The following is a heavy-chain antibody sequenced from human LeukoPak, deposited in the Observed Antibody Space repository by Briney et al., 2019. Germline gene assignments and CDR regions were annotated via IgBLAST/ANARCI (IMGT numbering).Heavy chain of an antibody. CDR1: GFTFSSYG. D-gene: IGHD2-8*01. CDR2: IWYDGSNK. Sequence: GRSLGLSCAASGFTFSSYGMHWVRQAPGKGLEWVAVIWYDGSNKYYADSVKGRFTISRDNSKNTLYLQMNSLRAEDTAVYYCARDRMETAFDIWGQGTMVTVSS. CDR3: ARDRMETAFDI. J-gene: IGHJ3*02. V-gene: IGHV3-33*01.